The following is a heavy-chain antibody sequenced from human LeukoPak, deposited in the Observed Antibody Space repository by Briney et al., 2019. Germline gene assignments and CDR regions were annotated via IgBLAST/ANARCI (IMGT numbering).Heavy chain of an antibody. V-gene: IGHV4-34*01. J-gene: IGHJ5*02. CDR1: GGSFSGYY. Sequence: SETLSLTCAVYGGSFSGYYWSWLRQPPAKGLEGIGEINHSGSTNYNPSLKSRVTISVDTSKNQSSLKLSSVTDADTAVYYCARGRVTMVRGVNTNWFDPWGQGTLVTVSS. CDR2: INHSGST. D-gene: IGHD3-10*01. CDR3: ARGRVTMVRGVNTNWFDP.